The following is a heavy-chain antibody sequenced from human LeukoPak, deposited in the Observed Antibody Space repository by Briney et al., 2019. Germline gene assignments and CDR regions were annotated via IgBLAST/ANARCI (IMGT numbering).Heavy chain of an antibody. Sequence: ASVKVSCKASGYTFTGYYMHWVRQAPGQGLEWMGWINPNSGGTNYAQKFQGRVTMTRDTSISTAYMELSRLRSDDTAVYYCAKSWYYYGSGGDYWGQGTLVTVSS. CDR1: GYTFTGYY. CDR2: INPNSGGT. V-gene: IGHV1-2*02. J-gene: IGHJ4*02. D-gene: IGHD3-10*01. CDR3: AKSWYYYGSGGDY.